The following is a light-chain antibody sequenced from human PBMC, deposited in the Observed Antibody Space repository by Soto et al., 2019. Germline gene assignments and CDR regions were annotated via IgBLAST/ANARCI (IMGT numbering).Light chain of an antibody. Sequence: QSALTQPASVSGSPGQSITISCTGTSRDVGGYNYVSWYQQPPGTAPKLMIYDVSNRPSGVSNRFSGSKSGNTASLTISGLQAEDEADYYCSSYTSSSTRVFGGGTKLTVL. CDR1: SRDVGGYNY. CDR3: SSYTSSSTRV. J-gene: IGLJ3*02. CDR2: DVS. V-gene: IGLV2-14*01.